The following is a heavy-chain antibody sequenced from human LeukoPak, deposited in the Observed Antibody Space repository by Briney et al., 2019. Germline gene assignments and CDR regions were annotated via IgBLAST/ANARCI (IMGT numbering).Heavy chain of an antibody. J-gene: IGHJ6*02. D-gene: IGHD1-26*01. CDR3: ARGRYYRFYYYGMDV. Sequence: SETLSLTRAVYGGSFSGYYWSWIRQPPGKGLEWIGEINHSGSTNYNPSLKSRVTISVDTSKNQFSLELSSVTAADTAVYYCARGRYYRFYYYGMDVWGQGTTVTVSS. CDR1: GGSFSGYY. CDR2: INHSGST. V-gene: IGHV4-34*01.